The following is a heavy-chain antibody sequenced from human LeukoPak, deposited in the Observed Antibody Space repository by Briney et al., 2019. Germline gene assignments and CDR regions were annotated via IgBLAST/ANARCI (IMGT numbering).Heavy chain of an antibody. CDR3: ATEGDPDYGGRFDP. D-gene: IGHD4-23*01. CDR2: INHSGRT. Sequence: SETLSLTCAVYGGSFSGYYWSWIRHPPGKGLEWIGEINHSGRTNYNPSLKSRVTILVDTSKSQFSLELSSVTPADTAVYYCATEGDPDYGGRFDPWGQGTLVRVSS. J-gene: IGHJ5*02. CDR1: GGSFSGYY. V-gene: IGHV4-34*01.